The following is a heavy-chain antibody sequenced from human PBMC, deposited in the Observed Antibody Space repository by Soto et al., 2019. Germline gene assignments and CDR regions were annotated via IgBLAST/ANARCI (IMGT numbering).Heavy chain of an antibody. V-gene: IGHV3-21*04. CDR2: ISSSGTYK. CDR1: GFTFSSYT. D-gene: IGHD5-12*01. CDR3: ARVSRDGSIPDF. J-gene: IGHJ4*02. Sequence: EVQLVESGGGLVKPGGSLRLSCAASGFTFSSYTMNWVRQDPGKGLEWVSSISSSGTYKFYGDSVKGRFTISRDNAKNSLYLHMNSLRVDDAAIFYCARVSRDGSIPDFWGRGTLVTVSS.